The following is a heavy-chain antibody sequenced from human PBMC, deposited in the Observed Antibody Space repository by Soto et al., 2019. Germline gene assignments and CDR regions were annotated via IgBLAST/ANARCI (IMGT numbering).Heavy chain of an antibody. V-gene: IGHV3-21*01. Sequence: GESLKISCAASGFTFSSYSMNWVRQAPGKGLEWVSSISSSSSYIYYADSVKGRFTISRDNAKNSLYLQMNSLRAEDTAVYYCAREAARLPDYWGQGTLVTVSS. J-gene: IGHJ4*02. CDR1: GFTFSSYS. CDR3: AREAARLPDY. D-gene: IGHD6-6*01. CDR2: ISSSSSYI.